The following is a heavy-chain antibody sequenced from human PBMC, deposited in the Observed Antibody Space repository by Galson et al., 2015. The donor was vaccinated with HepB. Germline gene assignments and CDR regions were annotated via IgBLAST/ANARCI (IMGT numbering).Heavy chain of an antibody. D-gene: IGHD4-17*01. J-gene: IGHJ6*02. Sequence: QSGAEVKKPGESLRISCKGSGYSFTSYWISWVRQMPGKGLEWMGIIYPGDSDTRYSPSFQGQVTISADKSISTAYLQWSSLKASDTAMYYCARHNGDYDYYYYGMDVWGQGTTVTVSS. V-gene: IGHV5-51*01. CDR2: IYPGDSDT. CDR3: ARHNGDYDYYYYGMDV. CDR1: GYSFTSYW.